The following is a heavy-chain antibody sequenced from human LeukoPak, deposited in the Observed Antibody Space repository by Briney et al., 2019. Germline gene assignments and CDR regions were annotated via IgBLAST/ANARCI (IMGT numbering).Heavy chain of an antibody. V-gene: IGHV3-7*01. Sequence: GGSLRLSCAASGFTYSSYWMSWVRQAPGKGLEWVANIKQDGSEKYYVESVKGRFTISRDNAKNSLYLQMNSLRAEDTAVYYCAGNLYSSSWPDAFDIWGQGTMVTVSS. D-gene: IGHD6-13*01. CDR1: GFTYSSYW. J-gene: IGHJ3*02. CDR3: AGNLYSSSWPDAFDI. CDR2: IKQDGSEK.